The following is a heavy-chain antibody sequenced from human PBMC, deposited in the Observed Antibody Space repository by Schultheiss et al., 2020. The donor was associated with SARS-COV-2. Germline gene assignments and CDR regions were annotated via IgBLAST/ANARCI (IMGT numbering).Heavy chain of an antibody. D-gene: IGHD5-12*01. CDR1: GYSISSGYY. CDR3: ARAPNVDIVATHGGFDY. J-gene: IGHJ4*02. Sequence: SQTLSLTCAVSGYSISSGYYWGWIRQPPGKGLEWIGEINHSGSTNYNPSLKSRVTISVDTSKNQFSLKLSSVTAADTAVYYCARAPNVDIVATHGGFDYWGQGTLVTVSS. CDR2: INHSGST. V-gene: IGHV4-38-2*01.